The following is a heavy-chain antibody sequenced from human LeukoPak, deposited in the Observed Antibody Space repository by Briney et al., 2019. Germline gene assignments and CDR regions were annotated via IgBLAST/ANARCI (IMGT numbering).Heavy chain of an antibody. J-gene: IGHJ3*02. CDR2: IYAVGSV. D-gene: IGHD3-3*01. V-gene: IGHV3-53*01. Sequence: GGSLRHSCAAYGFAVSGNYRSWVRQPPGKGLEWVSVIYAVGSVYYADSVKGRFTISIDSTMNTLYLQINSLSAEDTAVYYCARGPEWSRAVGDACDIWGQGQWSPSLQ. CDR1: GFAVSGNY. CDR3: ARGPEWSRAVGDACDI.